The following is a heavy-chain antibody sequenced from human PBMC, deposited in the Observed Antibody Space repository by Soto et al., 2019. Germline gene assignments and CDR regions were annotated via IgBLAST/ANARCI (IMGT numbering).Heavy chain of an antibody. D-gene: IGHD1-26*01. J-gene: IGHJ5*02. CDR1: GGSLTANQ. Sequence: PXTTLWLPFLVPGGSLTANQWSWFRQFPGQGLEWIAYTSYTGNTNYNPSLQSRVTISLDTSKNQLSLKLTSMTAADTAVYYCARDMPAGFTHYFDPCGQRTMVTVS. CDR3: ARDMPAGFTHYFDP. CDR2: TSYTGNT. V-gene: IGHV4-59*01.